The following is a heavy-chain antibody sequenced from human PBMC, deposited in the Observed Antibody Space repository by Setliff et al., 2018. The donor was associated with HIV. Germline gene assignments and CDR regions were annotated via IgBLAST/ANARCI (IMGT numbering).Heavy chain of an antibody. D-gene: IGHD2-15*01. CDR1: GITFSSFA. V-gene: IGHV3-23*01. J-gene: IGHJ4*02. Sequence: GGSLRLSCAASGITFSSFAMSWVRQAPGKGLEWVSAISGSGGSTYYADSVKGRFTISRDNSKNTLYLQMTSLRPEDTAVYYCGVSGGSSPGYWGPGTLVTVSS. CDR3: GVSGGSSPGY. CDR2: ISGSGGST.